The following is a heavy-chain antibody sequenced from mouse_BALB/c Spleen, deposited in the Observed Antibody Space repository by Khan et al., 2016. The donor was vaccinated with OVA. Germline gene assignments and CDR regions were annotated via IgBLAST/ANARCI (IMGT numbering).Heavy chain of an antibody. V-gene: IGHV1-87*01. CDR2: IYPGTGNA. CDR3: ARGNFYSTTSYIDY. J-gene: IGHJ2*01. Sequence: VQLLESGAELARPGASVKLSCKASGYTFSSYWMQWVKQRPGQGLEWIGTIYPGTGNARYTQTFMGKATFTADTSSSSAVMQLSSLTSEDSAVHYGARGNFYSTTSYIDYWLQSTTLTVSS. D-gene: IGHD1-1*01. CDR1: GYTFSSYW.